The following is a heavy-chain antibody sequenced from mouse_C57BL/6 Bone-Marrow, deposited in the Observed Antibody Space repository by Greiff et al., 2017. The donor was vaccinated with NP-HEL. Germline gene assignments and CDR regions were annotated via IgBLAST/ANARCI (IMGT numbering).Heavy chain of an antibody. J-gene: IGHJ1*03. V-gene: IGHV1-53*01. CDR2: INPSNGGT. D-gene: IGHD1-1*01. Sequence: VQLQQPGTELVKPGASVKLSCKASGYTFTSYWMHWVKQRPGQGLEWIGNINPSNGGTNYNEKFKSKATLTVYKSSSTAYMQLSSLTSEDSAVYYCARCVITTVVDWYFDVWGTGTTVTVSS. CDR1: GYTFTSYW. CDR3: ARCVITTVVDWYFDV.